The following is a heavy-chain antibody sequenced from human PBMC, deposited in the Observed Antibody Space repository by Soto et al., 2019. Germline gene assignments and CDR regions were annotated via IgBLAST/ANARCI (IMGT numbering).Heavy chain of an antibody. CDR1: GFTFSSYW. D-gene: IGHD3-3*01. Sequence: EVQLVESGGGLVQPGGSLRLSCAASGFTFSSYWMHWVRQAPGKGLVWVSRINRDGSSTSYADSVKGRVTISRDNAKNTLYRQMNSLSAEGTAVYDCVWSGYSYYCGMDVWGQGATVTVSS. CDR3: VWSGYSYYCGMDV. V-gene: IGHV3-74*01. J-gene: IGHJ6*02. CDR2: INRDGSST.